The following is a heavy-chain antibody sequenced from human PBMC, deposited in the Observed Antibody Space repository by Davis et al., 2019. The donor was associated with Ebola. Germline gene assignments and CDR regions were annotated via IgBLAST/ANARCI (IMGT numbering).Heavy chain of an antibody. CDR2: INHSGST. J-gene: IGHJ4*02. Sequence: GSLRLSCAVYGGSFSGYYWSWIRQPPWKGLEWIGEINHSGSTNYNPSLKSRVTISVDTSKNQFSLKLSSVTAADTAVYSCARGPPGPHYYDSSGLYYFDYWGQGTLVTVSS. CDR3: ARGPPGPHYYDSSGLYYFDY. V-gene: IGHV4-34*01. CDR1: GGSFSGYY. D-gene: IGHD3-22*01.